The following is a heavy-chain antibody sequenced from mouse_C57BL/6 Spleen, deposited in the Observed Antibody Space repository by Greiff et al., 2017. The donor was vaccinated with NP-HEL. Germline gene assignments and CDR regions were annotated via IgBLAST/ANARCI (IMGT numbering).Heavy chain of an antibody. CDR1: GYAFSSYW. Sequence: QVQLKESGAELVKPGASVKISCKASGYAFSSYWMNWVKQRPGKGLEWIGQIYPGDGDTNYNGKFKGKATLTADKSSSTAYMQLSSLTSEDSAVYFCARDDYDKEFAYWGQGTLVTVSA. D-gene: IGHD2-4*01. CDR2: IYPGDGDT. J-gene: IGHJ3*01. CDR3: ARDDYDKEFAY. V-gene: IGHV1-80*01.